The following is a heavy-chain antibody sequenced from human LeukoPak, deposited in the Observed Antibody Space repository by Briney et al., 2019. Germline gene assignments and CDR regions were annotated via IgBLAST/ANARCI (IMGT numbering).Heavy chain of an antibody. CDR2: IYYGGST. D-gene: IGHD3-22*01. CDR1: GGSFSGYY. J-gene: IGHJ4*02. Sequence: SETLSLTCAVYGGSFSGYYWSWIRQPPGKGLEWIGFIYYGGSTDYNPSLKSRVTISVDTSKNQFSLKLSSVTPADTAIYYCAREKAYYYDPWGQGTLVTVSS. V-gene: IGHV4-59*01. CDR3: AREKAYYYDP.